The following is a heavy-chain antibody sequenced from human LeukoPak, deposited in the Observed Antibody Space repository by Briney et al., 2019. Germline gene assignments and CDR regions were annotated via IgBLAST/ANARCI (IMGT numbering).Heavy chain of an antibody. CDR1: GGTFSSYA. CDR3: ATGYDFSHPHFDY. D-gene: IGHD3-3*01. Sequence: SVKVSCKASGGTFSSYAISWVRQAPGQGLEWMGGIIPIFGTANYAQKFQGRVTITTDESTSTAYMELSSLRSEDTAVYYCATGYDFSHPHFDYWGQGTLVTVSS. V-gene: IGHV1-69*05. CDR2: IIPIFGTA. J-gene: IGHJ4*02.